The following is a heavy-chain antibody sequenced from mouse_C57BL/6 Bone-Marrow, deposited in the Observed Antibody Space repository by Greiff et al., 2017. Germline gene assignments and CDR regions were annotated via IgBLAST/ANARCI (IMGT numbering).Heavy chain of an antibody. V-gene: IGHV6-3*01. CDR1: GFTFSNYW. J-gene: IGHJ4*01. CDR3: TGYDYDSGSAMDY. Sequence: EVKLEESGGGLVQPGGSMKLSCVASGFTFSNYWMNWVRQSPEKGLEWVAQIRLKSDNYATHYAESVKGRFTISRDDSKSSVYLQMNNLRAEDTGIYYCTGYDYDSGSAMDYWGQGTSVTVSS. D-gene: IGHD2-4*01. CDR2: IRLKSDNYAT.